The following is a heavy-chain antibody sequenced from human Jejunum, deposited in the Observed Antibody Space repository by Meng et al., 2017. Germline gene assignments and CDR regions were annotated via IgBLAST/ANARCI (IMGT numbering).Heavy chain of an antibody. J-gene: IGHJ4*02. CDR2: ISHSGTP. D-gene: IGHD5-18*01. Sequence: GSLRLSCSVSGGDLSNSFWSWIRQAPGERLEWIGYISHSGTPAYNPPLKSRATISVDTSQNQFSLRLTTVTAADTAVYFCARNVDRDMVTDGPFDLWGQGTLVTVSS. CDR1: GGDLSNSF. V-gene: IGHV4-59*01. CDR3: ARNVDRDMVTDGPFDL.